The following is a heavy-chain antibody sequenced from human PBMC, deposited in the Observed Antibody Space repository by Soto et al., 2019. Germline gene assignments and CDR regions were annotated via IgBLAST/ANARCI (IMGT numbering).Heavy chain of an antibody. CDR1: GFTFSSYA. D-gene: IGHD2-15*01. J-gene: IGHJ4*02. CDR3: AKDLVGSNADYFDY. CDR2: ISGSGGST. V-gene: IGHV3-23*01. Sequence: GGSLRLSCAASGFTFSSYAMSWVRQAPGKGMEWVAAISGSGGSTYYADSVKSRFTISRDNSKNTLYLQMNSLRAEDAAVYYCAKDLVGSNADYFDYWGQGTLVTVSS.